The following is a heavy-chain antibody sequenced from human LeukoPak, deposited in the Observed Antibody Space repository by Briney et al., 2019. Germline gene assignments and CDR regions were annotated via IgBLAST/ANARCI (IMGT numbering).Heavy chain of an antibody. D-gene: IGHD1-14*01. CDR3: ARGRITTYYFVY. J-gene: IGHJ4*02. V-gene: IGHV1-8*01. CDR2: MNPNSGNT. Sequence: GASVKVSCKASGYTFTSYDINWVRQATGQGLEWMGWMNPNSGNTGHAQKFQGRVTMTRNTSISTAYMELSSLRSEDTAVYYCARGRITTYYFVYWGQGTLVTVSS. CDR1: GYTFTSYD.